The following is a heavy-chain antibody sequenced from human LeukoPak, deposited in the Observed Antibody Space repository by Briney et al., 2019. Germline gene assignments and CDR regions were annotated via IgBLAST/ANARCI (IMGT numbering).Heavy chain of an antibody. CDR1: GGSFSGYY. CDR3: ARGSEGYDFWSGYHDAFDI. J-gene: IGHJ3*02. CDR2: INHSGST. D-gene: IGHD3-3*01. Sequence: SETLSLTCAVYGGSFSGYYWSWIRQPPGKGLEWIGEINHSGSTNYNPSLKSRVTISVDTSKNQFSLKLSSVTAADTAVYYCARGSEGYDFWSGYHDAFDIWGQGTMVTVSS. V-gene: IGHV4-34*01.